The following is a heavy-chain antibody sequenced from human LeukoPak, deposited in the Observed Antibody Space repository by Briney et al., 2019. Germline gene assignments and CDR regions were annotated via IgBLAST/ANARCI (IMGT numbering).Heavy chain of an antibody. CDR1: GFTFSSYS. Sequence: PGGSLRLSCAASGFTFSSYSMNWVRQAPGKGLEWVAVISYDGSNKYYADSVKGRFTISRDNSKNTLYLQMNSLRAEDTAVYYCAKGIGGYGMDVWGQGTTVTVSS. CDR3: AKGIGGYGMDV. V-gene: IGHV3-30*18. CDR2: ISYDGSNK. J-gene: IGHJ6*02. D-gene: IGHD3-10*01.